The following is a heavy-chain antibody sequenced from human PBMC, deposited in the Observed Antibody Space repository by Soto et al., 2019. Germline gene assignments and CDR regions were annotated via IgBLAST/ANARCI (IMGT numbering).Heavy chain of an antibody. D-gene: IGHD1-1*01. Sequence: DVQLVASGGGLIHPGGSLRLSCAALGLTVRGKKYITWVRQAPWKGLEWVSALYDVDGTYYADSAKGRFTISRDNSNNIILLPMNSPGPDDSAVYYCASWLEREHAYDIWGLGTLVTVSS. J-gene: IGHJ3*02. V-gene: IGHV3-53*01. CDR3: ASWLEREHAYDI. CDR2: LYDVDGT. CDR1: GLTVRGKKY.